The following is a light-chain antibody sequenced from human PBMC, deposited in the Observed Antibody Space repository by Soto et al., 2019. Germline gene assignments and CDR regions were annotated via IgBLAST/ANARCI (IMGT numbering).Light chain of an antibody. V-gene: IGKV3-20*01. CDR1: QSVSSSY. J-gene: IGKJ2*01. CDR2: GAS. Sequence: EIVLTQSPVTLSLSPGEGATLSCRASQSVSSSYLVWYQQKPGQAPRLLIYGASSRATGIPDRFSGSGSGNDFTLTISRLEHEDFAVYYCQQYDSSRLTYTFGQGTKLEIK. CDR3: QQYDSSRLTYT.